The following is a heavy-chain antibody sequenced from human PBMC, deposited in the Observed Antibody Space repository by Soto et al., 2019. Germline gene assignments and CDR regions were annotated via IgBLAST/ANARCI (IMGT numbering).Heavy chain of an antibody. CDR3: ARDCSSTSCYAAFDY. J-gene: IGHJ4*02. D-gene: IGHD2-2*01. CDR1: GFTFSSYW. V-gene: IGHV3-74*01. Sequence: GGSLRLSCAASGFTFSSYWMHWVRQAPGKGLMWVSRINSDGSSTSYADSVKGRFTISRDNAKNTLYLQMYSLRAEDTAVYYCARDCSSTSCYAAFDYWGQGTLVTVSS. CDR2: INSDGSST.